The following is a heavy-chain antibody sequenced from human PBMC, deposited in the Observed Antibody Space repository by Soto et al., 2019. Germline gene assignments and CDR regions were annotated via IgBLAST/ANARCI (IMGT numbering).Heavy chain of an antibody. J-gene: IGHJ5*02. CDR3: ARPSKYCSGGSCPRGPFDP. Sequence: GASVKVSCKASGYTFTSYGISWVRQAPGQGLEWMGWISAYNGNTNYAQKLQGRVTMTTDTSTSTAYMELRSLRSDDTAVYYCARPSKYCSGGSCPRGPFDPWGQGTLVTVSS. V-gene: IGHV1-18*04. CDR1: GYTFTSYG. D-gene: IGHD2-15*01. CDR2: ISAYNGNT.